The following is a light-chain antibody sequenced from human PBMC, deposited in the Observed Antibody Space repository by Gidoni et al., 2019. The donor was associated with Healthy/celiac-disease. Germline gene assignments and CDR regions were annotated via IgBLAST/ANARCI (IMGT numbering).Light chain of an antibody. V-gene: IGKV1-33*01. Sequence: DIQMTQPPASPSASVGDRVTITCQPSQDISNYLNWYQQKPGKAPKLLIYAASHLEAGAPSRFSGCGSGADFTITIRSLQPEAIATYYCQQYATLPITFGQGTRLEIK. J-gene: IGKJ5*01. CDR1: QDISNY. CDR3: QQYATLPIT. CDR2: AAS.